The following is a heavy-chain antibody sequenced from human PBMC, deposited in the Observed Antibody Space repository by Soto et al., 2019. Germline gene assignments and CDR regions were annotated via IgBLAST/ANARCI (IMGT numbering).Heavy chain of an antibody. J-gene: IGHJ2*01. CDR1: GFNFSSYG. CDR3: AKEPVGPDWYFDL. V-gene: IGHV3-30*18. Sequence: GGSLRLSCAASGFNFSSYGMHWVRQAPGKGLEWVAVISYDGSNKYYADSVKGRFTISRDNSKNTLYLQMNSLRAEDTAVYNCAKEPVGPDWYFDLWGRGTLVTVSS. CDR2: ISYDGSNK.